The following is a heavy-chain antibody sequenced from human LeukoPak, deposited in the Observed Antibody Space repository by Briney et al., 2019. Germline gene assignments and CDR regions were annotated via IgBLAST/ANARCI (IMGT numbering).Heavy chain of an antibody. J-gene: IGHJ1*01. CDR1: GFTFSSYW. CDR2: IKQDGSEK. D-gene: IGHD6-6*01. V-gene: IGHV3-7*01. CDR3: ATTRGYSSSVPGGHSEYFQH. Sequence: GGSLRLSCAASGFTFSSYWMSWVRQAPGKGLEWVANIKQDGSEKYYVDSVKGRFTISRDNAKNSLYLQMNSLRAGDTAVYYCATTRGYSSSVPGGHSEYFQHWGQGTLVTVSS.